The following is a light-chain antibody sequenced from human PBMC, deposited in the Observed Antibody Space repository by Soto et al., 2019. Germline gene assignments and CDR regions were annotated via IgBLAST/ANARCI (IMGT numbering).Light chain of an antibody. CDR2: DAS. Sequence: EIVDTRCPPTMTEIPGERATLSCRASQSVSSNLAWYQQKPGQAPRLLISDASTRASGIPARFSGGESGTDFSLTISRLEPDDFAVYYCHLRCSSSWTFGHGTKVDTK. CDR1: QSVSSN. V-gene: IGKV3D-11*03. J-gene: IGKJ1*01. CDR3: HLRCSSSWT.